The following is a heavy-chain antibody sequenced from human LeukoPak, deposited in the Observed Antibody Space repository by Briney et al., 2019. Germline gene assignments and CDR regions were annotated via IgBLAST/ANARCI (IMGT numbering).Heavy chain of an antibody. CDR3: ARDSAQLWFVPDC. J-gene: IGHJ4*02. CDR1: GGSISSYY. V-gene: IGHV4-4*07. D-gene: IGHD5-18*01. CDR2: IYASGSS. Sequence: SESLSLTCSVFGGSISSYYWSWIRQPAGKGLEWIGRIYASGSSNYNPSLKSRVTVSVDTSKNQFSLKLSSVTAADTAVYYCARDSAQLWFVPDCWGQGTQVTVSS.